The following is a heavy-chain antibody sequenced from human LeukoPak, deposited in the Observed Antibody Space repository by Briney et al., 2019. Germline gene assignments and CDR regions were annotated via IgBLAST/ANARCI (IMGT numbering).Heavy chain of an antibody. CDR2: IYYSGST. V-gene: IGHV4-31*03. J-gene: IGHJ4*02. CDR3: ARENGDASSYFDY. Sequence: PSETLSLTCTVSGGSITSRSYYWSCIRQHPGKGLEWIGYIYYSGSTYYNPSLKSRVTTSVDTSKNQFSLKLSSVTAADTAVYYCARENGDASSYFDYWGQGTLVIVSA. CDR1: GGSITSRSYY. D-gene: IGHD4-17*01.